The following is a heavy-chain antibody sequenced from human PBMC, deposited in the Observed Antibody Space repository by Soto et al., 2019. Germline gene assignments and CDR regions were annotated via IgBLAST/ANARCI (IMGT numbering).Heavy chain of an antibody. CDR1: GYTFTSYD. Sequence: ASVKVSCKASGYTFTSYDINWVLQTAGQGLEWMGWMSPKTANTGYAQKFQGRVTMTRSTSISTAYMELSSLTSEDTAVYYCTGGPPNWGFDSWGQGTPVTVSS. CDR2: MSPKTANT. CDR3: TGGPPNWGFDS. J-gene: IGHJ5*01. D-gene: IGHD7-27*01. V-gene: IGHV1-8*01.